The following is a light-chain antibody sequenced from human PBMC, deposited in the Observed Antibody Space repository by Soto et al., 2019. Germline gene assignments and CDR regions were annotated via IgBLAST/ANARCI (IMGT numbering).Light chain of an antibody. V-gene: IGKV3D-15*01. CDR1: QSVSSS. Sequence: IVMTQCPATLSVPPVEIATLSCRASQSVSSSLAWYQQKPGRSPRLLIYGASNRATGIPARFSGSGSGTDFTLTISSLQPEDFATYYCQQSYSTLTFGGGTKVDIK. CDR3: QQSYSTLT. CDR2: GAS. J-gene: IGKJ4*01.